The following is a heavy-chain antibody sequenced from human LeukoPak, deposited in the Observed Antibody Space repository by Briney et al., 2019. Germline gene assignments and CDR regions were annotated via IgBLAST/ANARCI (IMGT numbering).Heavy chain of an antibody. Sequence: GGSLRLSCAASGFTVSSNYMSWVRQASGKGLEWVGRLRSKANSYATAYAASVKGRFTISRDDSKNTAYLQMNSLKTEDTAVYYCTRPGLTTVTTGVGCNWFDPWGQGTLVTVSS. CDR1: GFTVSSNY. CDR2: LRSKANSYAT. V-gene: IGHV3-73*01. J-gene: IGHJ5*02. CDR3: TRPGLTTVTTGVGCNWFDP. D-gene: IGHD4-17*01.